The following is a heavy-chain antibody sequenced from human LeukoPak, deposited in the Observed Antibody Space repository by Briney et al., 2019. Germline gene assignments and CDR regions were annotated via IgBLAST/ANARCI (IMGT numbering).Heavy chain of an antibody. J-gene: IGHJ4*02. CDR1: GGSITDYY. D-gene: IGHD5-24*01. CDR3: ARVEMPTTIFDY. V-gene: IGHV4-59*01. Sequence: SETLSLTCTVSGGSITDYYWSWMRQPPGKGLEWIGYIYYSGSTNYNPSLKSRVTISVDTSKNQFSLKLSSVTAADTAVYYCARVEMPTTIFDYWGQGALVTVSS. CDR2: IYYSGST.